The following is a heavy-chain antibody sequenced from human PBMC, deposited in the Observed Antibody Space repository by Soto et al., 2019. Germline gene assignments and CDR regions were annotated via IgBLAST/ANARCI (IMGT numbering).Heavy chain of an antibody. J-gene: IGHJ4*02. CDR1: GFTFSSYA. CDR3: ARAYEGYYFVY. V-gene: IGHV3-30-3*01. Sequence: QVQLVESGGGVVQPGRSLRLSCAASGFTFSSYAMHWVRQAPGKGLEWVAVISYDGSNKYYADSVKGRFTISRDNSKNTLYLQMNSLRAEDTAVYYCARAYEGYYFVYWGQATLVTVSS. D-gene: IGHD3-16*01. CDR2: ISYDGSNK.